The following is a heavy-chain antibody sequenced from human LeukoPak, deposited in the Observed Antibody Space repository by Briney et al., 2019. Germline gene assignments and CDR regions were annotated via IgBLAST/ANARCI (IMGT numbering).Heavy chain of an antibody. J-gene: IGHJ3*02. D-gene: IGHD5-18*01. CDR2: IWDDGSNK. V-gene: IGHV3-33*01. Sequence: GGSLRLSCAASGFTFSSYGMHWVRQAPGKGLEWVAVIWDDGSNKYYADSVKVRFTISRDNSKNTLYLQMNSLRAEDTAVYYCARVTIQLSARSAFDIWGQGTMVTVSS. CDR1: GFTFSSYG. CDR3: ARVTIQLSARSAFDI.